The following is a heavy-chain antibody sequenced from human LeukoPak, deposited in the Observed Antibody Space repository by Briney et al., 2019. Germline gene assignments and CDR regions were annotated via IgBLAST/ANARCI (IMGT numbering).Heavy chain of an antibody. D-gene: IGHD3-10*01. CDR3: ARARRGAPFDY. V-gene: IGHV1-18*01. J-gene: IGHJ4*02. Sequence: ASVKVSCKASGYTFSIYGFSWVRQAPGQGLEWMGWISAYNGNTNYAQKFQGSVTITADKSTSTAYMELSSLRSEDTAVYYCARARRGAPFDYWGQGTLVTVSS. CDR1: GYTFSIYG. CDR2: ISAYNGNT.